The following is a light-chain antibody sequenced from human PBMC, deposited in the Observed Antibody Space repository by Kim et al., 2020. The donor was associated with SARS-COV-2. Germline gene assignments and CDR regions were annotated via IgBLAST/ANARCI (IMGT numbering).Light chain of an antibody. CDR2: TAS. CDR1: RGIDRW. Sequence: SVADTVTIPCRAGRGIDRWLAWYQQKPGQAPKLLIPTASRLRRVVPSRFSGTGSGTDFSLTISSLQPGDFTTSYCPPAKNFPYTFGQGTKLEI. V-gene: IGKV1D-12*01. CDR3: PPAKNFPYT. J-gene: IGKJ2*01.